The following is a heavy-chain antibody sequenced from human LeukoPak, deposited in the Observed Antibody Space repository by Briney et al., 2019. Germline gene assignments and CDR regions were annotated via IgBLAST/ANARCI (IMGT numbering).Heavy chain of an antibody. CDR1: GFTFSNYW. Sequence: GGSLRLSCAASGFTFSNYWMHWVRHAPGKGLVWVSHINSDGTSTSYADSVKGRFTISRDNAKNTLYLQMNSLRAEDTAVYYCAKARYCDSTTCRYYGMDVWGQGTTVTVSS. CDR3: AKARYCDSTTCRYYGMDV. CDR2: INSDGTST. J-gene: IGHJ6*02. D-gene: IGHD2-2*01. V-gene: IGHV3-74*01.